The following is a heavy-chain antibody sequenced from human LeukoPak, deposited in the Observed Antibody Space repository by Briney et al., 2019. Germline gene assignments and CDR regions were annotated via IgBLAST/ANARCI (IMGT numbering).Heavy chain of an antibody. CDR3: TKAKGQSWLFSHY. CDR2: IQYDGSNK. CDR1: GFAFNSYG. Sequence: GGSLRLSCAASGFAFNSYGMNWVRQAPGKGLEWVAFIQYDGSNKYYADSVKGRFTVSRDNSKSTVYLQMNDLRGEDTAVYYCTKAKGQSWLFSHYWGRGTLVTVSS. V-gene: IGHV3-30*02. D-gene: IGHD3-22*01. J-gene: IGHJ4*02.